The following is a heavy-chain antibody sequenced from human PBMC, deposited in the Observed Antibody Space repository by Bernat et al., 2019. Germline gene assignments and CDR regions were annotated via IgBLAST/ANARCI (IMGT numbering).Heavy chain of an antibody. CDR3: ARVLGEKSDAFDI. CDR1: GFTFSSYG. D-gene: IGHD2-8*02. Sequence: QVQLVESGGGVVQPGRSLRLSCAASGFTFSSYGMHWVRQAPGKGLEWVAVIWYDGSNKYYADSVKGRFAISRDNSKNTLYLHMNRLRAEDTAVYYCARVLGEKSDAFDIWGQGTMVTVSS. V-gene: IGHV3-33*01. CDR2: IWYDGSNK. J-gene: IGHJ3*02.